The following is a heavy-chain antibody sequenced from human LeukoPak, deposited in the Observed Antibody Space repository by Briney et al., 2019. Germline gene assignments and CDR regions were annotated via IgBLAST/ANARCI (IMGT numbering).Heavy chain of an antibody. Sequence: PGGSLRLSCAASGFTFSSYGMHWVRQAPGKGLEWVAFIQYDGSNKYYADSVKGRFTISRDNSNNTVYLQMNSLRAEDTAVYYCAKSGGVDSAWGQGTLVTVSS. J-gene: IGHJ5*02. D-gene: IGHD3-16*01. V-gene: IGHV3-30*02. CDR3: AKSGGVDSA. CDR1: GFTFSSYG. CDR2: IQYDGSNK.